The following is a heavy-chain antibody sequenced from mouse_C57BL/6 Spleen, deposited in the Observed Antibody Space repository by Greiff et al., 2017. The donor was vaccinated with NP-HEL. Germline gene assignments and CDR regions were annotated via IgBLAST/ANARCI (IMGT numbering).Heavy chain of an antibody. CDR1: GYAFSSSW. J-gene: IGHJ2*01. CDR2: IYPGDGDT. Sequence: VKLQESGPELVKPGASVKISCKASGYAFSSSWMNWVKQRPGKGLEWIGRIYPGDGDTNYNGKFKGKATLTADKSSSTAYMQLSSLTSEDSAVYFCARSPLLDYWGQGTTLTVSS. CDR3: ARSPLLDY. V-gene: IGHV1-82*01.